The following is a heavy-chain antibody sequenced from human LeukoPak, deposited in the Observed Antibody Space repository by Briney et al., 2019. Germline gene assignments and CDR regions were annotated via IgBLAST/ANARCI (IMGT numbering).Heavy chain of an antibody. Sequence: PSETLSLTCAVYGGSFSGYYWNWIRQPPGKGLEWIGEINHSGSTSDNPSLKSRVTISVDTSKNQFSLKLSSVTAADTAVYYCASKYYDFWSGARESFDYWGQGTLLTVSS. CDR1: GGSFSGYY. CDR3: ASKYYDFWSGARESFDY. CDR2: INHSGST. V-gene: IGHV4-34*01. J-gene: IGHJ4*02. D-gene: IGHD3-3*01.